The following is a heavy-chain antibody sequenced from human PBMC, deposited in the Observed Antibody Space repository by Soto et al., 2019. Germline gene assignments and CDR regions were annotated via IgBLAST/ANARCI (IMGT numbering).Heavy chain of an antibody. V-gene: IGHV3-23*01. CDR3: AMFFCSSTSCYPSSGFDY. Sequence: PGGSLRLSCAASGFTFSSYAMSWVRQAPGKGLEWVSAISGSGGSTYYADSVKGRFTISRDNSKNTLYLQMNSLRAEDTAVYYCAMFFCSSTSCYPSSGFDYWGQGTLVTVSS. D-gene: IGHD2-2*01. CDR1: GFTFSSYA. CDR2: ISGSGGST. J-gene: IGHJ4*02.